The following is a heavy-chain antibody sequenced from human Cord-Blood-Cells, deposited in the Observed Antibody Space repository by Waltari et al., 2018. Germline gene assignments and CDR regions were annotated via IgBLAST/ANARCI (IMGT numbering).Heavy chain of an antibody. CDR3: ARDFKYDSSGHDY. D-gene: IGHD3-22*01. V-gene: IGHV3-30*04. Sequence: QVQLVESGGGWVQPGRSRRLSCAAAGFTFISYARHGVRQAPGKGLEWVAVISYDGSNKYYADSVKGRFTISRDNSKNTLYLQMNSLRAEDTAVYYCARDFKYDSSGHDYWGQGTLVTVSS. CDR1: GFTFISYA. J-gene: IGHJ4*02. CDR2: ISYDGSNK.